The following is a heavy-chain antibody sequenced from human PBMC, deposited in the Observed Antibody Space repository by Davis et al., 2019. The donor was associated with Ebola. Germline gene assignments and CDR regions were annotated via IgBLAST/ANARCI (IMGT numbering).Heavy chain of an antibody. Sequence: AASVKVSCKASGYTFTSYGISWVRQAPGQGLEWMGWISAYNGNTNYAQKLQGRVTMTTDTSTSTAYMELRSLRSDDTAVYYCARVEAITMIVVVNTDYWGQGTLVTVSS. J-gene: IGHJ4*02. V-gene: IGHV1-18*04. CDR3: ARVEAITMIVVVNTDY. CDR2: ISAYNGNT. D-gene: IGHD3-22*01. CDR1: GYTFTSYG.